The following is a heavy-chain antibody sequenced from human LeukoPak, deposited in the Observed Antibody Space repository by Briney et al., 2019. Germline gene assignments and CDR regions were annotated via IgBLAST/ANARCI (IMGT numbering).Heavy chain of an antibody. V-gene: IGHV3-66*01. J-gene: IGHJ4*02. CDR1: GFTVSSNY. Sequence: GGSLRLSCAASGFTVSSNYMSWVRQAPGKGLEWVSVIYSGGSTYYADSVKGRFTVSRDTSKNTLYLQMNSLRAEDTAVYYCARGRYYDSSAYHYFFDSWGQGTLVTVSS. CDR3: ARGRYYDSSAYHYFFDS. CDR2: IYSGGST. D-gene: IGHD3-22*01.